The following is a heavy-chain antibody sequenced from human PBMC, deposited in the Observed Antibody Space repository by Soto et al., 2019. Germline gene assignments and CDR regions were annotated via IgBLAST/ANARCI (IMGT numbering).Heavy chain of an antibody. CDR1: GFMFDSFA. V-gene: IGHV3-48*03. CDR3: AREIIDSYYFDS. CDR2: LSSSGRVT. J-gene: IGHJ4*02. Sequence: EVQLVESGGGLVQPGGSLRLYCVGSGFMFDSFAMNWVRQAPGKGLEWITYLSSSGRVTYYADSVKGRFTISRDNAKNSLYLQMNSLRAEDTAVYYCAREIIDSYYFDSWGQGTLVTVSS. D-gene: IGHD2-15*01.